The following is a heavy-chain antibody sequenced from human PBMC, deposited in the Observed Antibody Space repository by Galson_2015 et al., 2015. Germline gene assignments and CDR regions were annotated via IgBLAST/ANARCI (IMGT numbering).Heavy chain of an antibody. J-gene: IGHJ4*02. CDR1: GFTFSNAW. D-gene: IGHD3-22*01. V-gene: IGHV3-15*01. CDR3: TTDIDYYDSSGYIYY. Sequence: SLRLSCAASGFTFSNAWMSWVRQAPGKGLEWVGRIQSKTDGGTTDYAAPVKGRLTISRDDSKNTLYLQMNSLKTEDTAVYYCTTDIDYYDSSGYIYYWGQGTLLTVSS. CDR2: IQSKTDGGTT.